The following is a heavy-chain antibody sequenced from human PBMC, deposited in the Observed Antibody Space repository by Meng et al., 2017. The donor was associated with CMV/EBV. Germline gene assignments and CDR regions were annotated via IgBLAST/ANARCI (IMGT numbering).Heavy chain of an antibody. J-gene: IGHJ6*02. Sequence: GGSLRLSCAASGFTFSSYEMNWVRQAPGKGLEWVSYISSSGSTIYYADTVKGRFTFSRDNAKNSLYRHMNILRAEDTAVYYCARDRMVVDHPRYYYYGMDVWGQGTTVTVSS. V-gene: IGHV3-48*03. CDR3: ARDRMVVDHPRYYYYGMDV. D-gene: IGHD3-22*01. CDR2: ISSSGSTI. CDR1: GFTFSSYE.